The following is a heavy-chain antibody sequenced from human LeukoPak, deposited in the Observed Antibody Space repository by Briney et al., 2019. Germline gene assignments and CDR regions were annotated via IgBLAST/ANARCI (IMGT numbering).Heavy chain of an antibody. J-gene: IGHJ6*02. CDR2: VSSDGSNK. V-gene: IGHV3-30-3*01. CDR3: ARDSGYCSSTSCSLYYYYGMDV. Sequence: GGSLRLSCAASGFTFSSYVMHWVRQAPGNGLEWVAVVSSDGSNKYYADSVKGRFTISRDNAKNSLYLQMNSLRAEDTAVYYCARDSGYCSSTSCSLYYYYGMDVWGQGTTVTVSS. D-gene: IGHD2-2*01. CDR1: GFTFSSYV.